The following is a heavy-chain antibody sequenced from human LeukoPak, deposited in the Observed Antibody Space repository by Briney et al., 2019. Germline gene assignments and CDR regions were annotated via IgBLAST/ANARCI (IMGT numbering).Heavy chain of an antibody. CDR1: GGSISSSDW. D-gene: IGHD3-22*01. V-gene: IGHV4-4*02. J-gene: IGHJ4*02. CDR3: AGLVGRYSSGLYYYYFDY. CDR2: VYHSGST. Sequence: SGTLSLTCAVSGGSISSSDWWSWVRQPPGKGLEWIGEVYHSGSTKHNPSLMSRVTMSVDKSKNQFSLRLSSVTAADTAVYYCAGLVGRYSSGLYYYYFDYWGQGTLVTVSS.